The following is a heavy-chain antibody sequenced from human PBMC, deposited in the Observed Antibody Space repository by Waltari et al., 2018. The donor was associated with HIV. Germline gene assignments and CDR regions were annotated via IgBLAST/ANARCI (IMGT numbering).Heavy chain of an antibody. CDR2: IYTSGST. CDR3: ARDDLGSGWFFDY. D-gene: IGHD6-19*01. J-gene: IGHJ4*02. Sequence: VQLQESGPGLLKPSQTLSLTCTVSGGSISSASYYWTWIRQSAGKGLEWIGRIYTSGSTSYNPSLKSRVSISIDTSRNQFSLKLTSVTAADTAVYYCARDDLGSGWFFDYWGPGTLVTVSS. CDR1: GGSISSASYY. V-gene: IGHV4-61*02.